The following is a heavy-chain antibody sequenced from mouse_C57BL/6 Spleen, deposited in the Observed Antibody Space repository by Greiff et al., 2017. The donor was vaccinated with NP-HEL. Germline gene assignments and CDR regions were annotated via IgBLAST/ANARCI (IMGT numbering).Heavy chain of an antibody. CDR2: INPNNGGT. Sequence: EVQLQQSGPELVKPGASVKISCKASGYTFTDYYMNWVKQSHGKSLEWIGDINPNNGGTSYNQKFKGKATLTVDKSSSTAYMELRSLTSEDSAVYYCARYYGYGWYFDVWGTGTTVTVSS. D-gene: IGHD2-2*01. V-gene: IGHV1-26*01. CDR3: ARYYGYGWYFDV. J-gene: IGHJ1*03. CDR1: GYTFTDYY.